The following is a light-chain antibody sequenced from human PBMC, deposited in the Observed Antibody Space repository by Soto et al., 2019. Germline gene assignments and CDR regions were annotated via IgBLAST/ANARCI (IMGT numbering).Light chain of an antibody. CDR2: GAS. CDR3: QLRGT. J-gene: IGKJ1*01. V-gene: IGKV3-20*01. Sequence: EIVLTQSPGTLSLSPGERATLSCRASQSVSSSYLAWYQQKPGQAPRLLIYGASSRANGIPDRFSGSGSGTDFTVTISRLEPEDFAVYYCQLRGTFGQGTKVEIK. CDR1: QSVSSSY.